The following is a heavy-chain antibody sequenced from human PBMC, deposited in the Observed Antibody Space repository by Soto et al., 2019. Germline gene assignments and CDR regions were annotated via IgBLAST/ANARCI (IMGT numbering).Heavy chain of an antibody. CDR2: ISGSGGST. CDR3: AKGNSPGRDYGDYFDY. V-gene: IGHV3-23*01. Sequence: GGSLRLSCAASGFTFSSYAMSWVRQAPGKGLEWVSAISGSGGSTHYADSVKGRFTISRDNSKNTLYLQMNSLRAEDTAVYYCAKGNSPGRDYGDYFDYWGQGTLVTVSS. CDR1: GFTFSSYA. J-gene: IGHJ4*02. D-gene: IGHD4-17*01.